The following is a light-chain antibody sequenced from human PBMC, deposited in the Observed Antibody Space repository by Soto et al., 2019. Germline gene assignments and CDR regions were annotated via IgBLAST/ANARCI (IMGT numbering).Light chain of an antibody. J-gene: IGKJ5*01. CDR2: AAF. Sequence: DIHMTQSPSTLSASVGDRVTITCRASQGLSSYLAWYQQKPGKAPNLLIYAAFTLQSGVPSRFSGSGSGTEFTLTISSLQPEDFATYYCQQLKSYPITFGQGTRLEIK. CDR1: QGLSSY. CDR3: QQLKSYPIT. V-gene: IGKV1-9*01.